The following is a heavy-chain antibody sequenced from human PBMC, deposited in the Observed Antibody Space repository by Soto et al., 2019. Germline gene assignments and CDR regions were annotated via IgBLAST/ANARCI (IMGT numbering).Heavy chain of an antibody. CDR1: GFTVSSNY. CDR2: IYSGGST. Sequence: GGSLRLSCAASGFTVSSNYMSWVRQAPGKGLEWVSVIYSGGSTYYADSVKGRFTISRDNSKNTLYLQMNSLRAEDTAVYYCARRTSVGAIDYWGRGTLVTVSS. CDR3: ARRTSVGAIDY. J-gene: IGHJ4*02. V-gene: IGHV3-53*01. D-gene: IGHD1-26*01.